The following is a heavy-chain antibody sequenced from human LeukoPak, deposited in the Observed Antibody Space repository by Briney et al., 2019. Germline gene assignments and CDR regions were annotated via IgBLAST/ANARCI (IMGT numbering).Heavy chain of an antibody. CDR3: AKGSTSWDGYKGGYDP. CDR2: ISPGGGTT. Sequence: GGSLRLSCGVSGFAFGSEAMNWVRQSPARGLEWVASISPGGGTTYYADSVKGRFTISRDNSKNTLYLQMNSLRVEDTAKYYCAKGSTSWDGYKGGYDPWGQGTQVTV. V-gene: IGHV3-23*01. J-gene: IGHJ5*02. CDR1: GFAFGSEA. D-gene: IGHD2-2*01.